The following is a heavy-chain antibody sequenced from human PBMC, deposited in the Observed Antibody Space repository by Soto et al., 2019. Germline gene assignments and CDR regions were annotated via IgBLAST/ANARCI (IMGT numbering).Heavy chain of an antibody. Sequence: RGESLKISCKGSGYSFTTCWIGWVRQMPGKGLEWMGLIYPGDSDTRYNPSFQGQVSISADKSSSTAYLQWSSLKASDTAIFYCARQMKSTVTSFAFDIWGQGTMVTVSS. D-gene: IGHD4-17*01. CDR2: IYPGDSDT. CDR1: GYSFTTCW. J-gene: IGHJ3*02. V-gene: IGHV5-51*01. CDR3: ARQMKSTVTSFAFDI.